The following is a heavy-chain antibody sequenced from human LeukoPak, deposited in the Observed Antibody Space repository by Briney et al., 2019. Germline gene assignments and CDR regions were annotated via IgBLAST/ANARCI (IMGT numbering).Heavy chain of an antibody. CDR3: ARAGMPEWQIIRRGDYYYMDV. J-gene: IGHJ6*03. CDR2: IYYSGST. D-gene: IGHD3-3*01. Sequence: PSETLSLTCTVSGGSISSGDYYWSWIRQPPGKGLEWIGYIYYSGSTNYNPSLKSRVTISVDTSKNQFSLKLSSVTAADTAVYYCARAGMPEWQIIRRGDYYYMDVWGKGTTVTVSS. V-gene: IGHV4-30-4*08. CDR1: GGSISSGDYY.